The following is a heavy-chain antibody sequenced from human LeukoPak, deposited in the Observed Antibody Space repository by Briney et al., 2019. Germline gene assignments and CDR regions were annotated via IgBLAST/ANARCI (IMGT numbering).Heavy chain of an antibody. CDR2: IYYSGST. J-gene: IGHJ2*01. CDR3: ASFSLMVYAIIPYEL. CDR1: GGSISSSSYY. D-gene: IGHD2-8*01. Sequence: PSETLSLTCTVSGGSISSSSYYWGWIRQPPGKGLEWIGSIYYSGSTYYNPSLKSRVTISVDTSKNQFSLKLSSVTAADTAVYYCASFSLMVYAIIPYELWGRGTLVTVSS. V-gene: IGHV4-39*01.